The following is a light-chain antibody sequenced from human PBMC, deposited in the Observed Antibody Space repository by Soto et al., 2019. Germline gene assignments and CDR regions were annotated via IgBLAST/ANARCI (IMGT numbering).Light chain of an antibody. CDR1: QRLLHSNGNIF. CDR2: LGS. CDR3: MQALQTPYT. V-gene: IGKV2-28*01. J-gene: IGKJ2*01. Sequence: EIVMTQSPPSLIVTPGEPASISCRSSQRLLHSNGNIFLDWYLQKPGQSPQLLIYLGSNRASGVPDRVSGSGAGTDFTLKISRVEAEDVGVYYCMQALQTPYTFGQGTKLEIK.